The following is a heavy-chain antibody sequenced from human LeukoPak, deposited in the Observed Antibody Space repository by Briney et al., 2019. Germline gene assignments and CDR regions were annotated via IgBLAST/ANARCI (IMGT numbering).Heavy chain of an antibody. V-gene: IGHV4-34*01. J-gene: IGHJ5*02. CDR3: ARDGRHPKLRFLEWSLPLYNWFDP. Sequence: PSETLSLTCAVYGGSFSGYYWSWIRQPPGKGLEWIGEINHSGSTNYNPSLKSRVTISVDTSKNQFSLKLSSVTAADTAVYYCARDGRHPKLRFLEWSLPLYNWFDPWGQGTLVTVSS. CDR2: INHSGST. CDR1: GGSFSGYY. D-gene: IGHD3-3*01.